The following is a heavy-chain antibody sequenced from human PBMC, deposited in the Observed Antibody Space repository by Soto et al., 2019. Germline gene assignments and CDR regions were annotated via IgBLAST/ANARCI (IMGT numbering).Heavy chain of an antibody. J-gene: IGHJ4*02. CDR3: ARTFDTITYYFDY. V-gene: IGHV3-30-3*01. D-gene: IGHD3-9*01. CDR2: ISFDGNII. Sequence: HLVESGGGVVQPGESLRLSCAASDFSFSSYAMHWIRQAPGKGLEWLAVISFDGNIIQYADSVKGRFIISRDNSKNTLYLQMNSLRGDDTAVYYCARTFDTITYYFDYWGQGTLVTVSS. CDR1: DFSFSSYA.